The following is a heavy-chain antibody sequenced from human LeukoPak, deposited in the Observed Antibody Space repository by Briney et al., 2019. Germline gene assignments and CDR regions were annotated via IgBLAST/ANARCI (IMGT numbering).Heavy chain of an antibody. V-gene: IGHV1-69*13. CDR2: INPIFGTA. CDR1: GGTFSSYA. Sequence: ASVTVSCKASGGTFSSYAISWVRQAPGQGLEWMGGINPIFGTANYAQKFQGRVTITADESTSTAYMELSSLRSEDTAVYYCARDVRGSCTSCSYNWFDPWGQGTLVTVSS. J-gene: IGHJ5*02. CDR3: ARDVRGSCTSCSYNWFDP. D-gene: IGHD2-2*01.